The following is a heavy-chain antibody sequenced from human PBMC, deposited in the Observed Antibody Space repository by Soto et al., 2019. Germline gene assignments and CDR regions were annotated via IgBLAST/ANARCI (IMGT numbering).Heavy chain of an antibody. V-gene: IGHV3-23*01. CDR1: GFTFTSYA. CDR3: ARDQEGSGVGPTRLFEF. Sequence: EVQLLESGGGLVQPGGSLRLSCAASGFTFTSYAMSWVRQAPGKGLEWVSAISGSGGSTWYADSVKGRFTFSKDNSKNTLFLQMNSLRAEDTAVYYCARDQEGSGVGPTRLFEFWGLGTLVTVSS. J-gene: IGHJ4*02. D-gene: IGHD1-26*01. CDR2: ISGSGGST.